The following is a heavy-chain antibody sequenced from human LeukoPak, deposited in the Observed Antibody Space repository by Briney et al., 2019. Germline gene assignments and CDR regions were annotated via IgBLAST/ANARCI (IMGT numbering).Heavy chain of an antibody. CDR3: ATHTISGVVTYASLI. V-gene: IGHV1-24*01. J-gene: IGHJ3*02. CDR1: GDTLTELT. Sequence: GASVKVSCKVSGDTLTELTMHWVRQAPGKGLEWMGGFDPGHGKTIYAQEFQGRVTMTEDTSTDTAYMEVSSLRSEDTAVYYCATHTISGVVTYASLIWGRGTLVTVSS. D-gene: IGHD3-3*01. CDR2: FDPGHGKT.